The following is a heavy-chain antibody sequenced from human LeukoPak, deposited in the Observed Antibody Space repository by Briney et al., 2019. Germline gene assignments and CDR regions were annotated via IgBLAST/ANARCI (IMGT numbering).Heavy chain of an antibody. CDR3: ARSLSAGSPPESGY. CDR1: GYAFTSYG. D-gene: IGHD2-15*01. V-gene: IGHV1-18*01. CDR2: ITPYNGNT. Sequence: ASVTVSCKASGYAFTSYGISWVRQAPGQGLEGMGWITPYNGNTNYAQNFHGRVTMTTDTSTSTAYMELRSLRSDDTAVYYCARSLSAGSPPESGYWGQGTLVTVSS. J-gene: IGHJ4*02.